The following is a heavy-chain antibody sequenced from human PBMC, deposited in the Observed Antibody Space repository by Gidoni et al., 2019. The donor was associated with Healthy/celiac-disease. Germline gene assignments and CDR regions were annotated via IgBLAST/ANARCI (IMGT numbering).Heavy chain of an antibody. CDR1: GFTVSSNY. V-gene: IGHV3-53*04. J-gene: IGHJ4*02. D-gene: IGHD5-18*01. CDR3: ARAREYSYGYYYY. Sequence: EVQLVESGGGLVQPGGSLRLSCAASGFTVSSNYMSWVRQAPGKGLEWVSVIYSGGSTYYADSVKGRFTISRHNSKNTLYLQMNSLRAEDTAVYYCARAREYSYGYYYYWGQGTLVTVSS. CDR2: IYSGGST.